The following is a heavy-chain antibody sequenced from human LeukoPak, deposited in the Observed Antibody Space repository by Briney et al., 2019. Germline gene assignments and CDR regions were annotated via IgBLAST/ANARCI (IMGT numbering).Heavy chain of an antibody. V-gene: IGHV7-4-1*02. CDR3: ARDHVKLGSSFHPFDAFDV. D-gene: IGHD2-2*01. Sequence: ASVKVSCKASGYTFTNYAMNWVRHAPGQGLEWMGWINTNTGNPTYAQGFTGRFVFSLDTSVSTAYLQISSLKAEDTAVYYCARDHVKLGSSFHPFDAFDVWGQGTLVTVSS. J-gene: IGHJ3*01. CDR1: GYTFTNYA. CDR2: INTNTGNP.